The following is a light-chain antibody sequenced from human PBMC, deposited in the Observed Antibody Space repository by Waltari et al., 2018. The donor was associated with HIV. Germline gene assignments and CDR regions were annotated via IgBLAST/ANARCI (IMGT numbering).Light chain of an antibody. V-gene: IGLV1-44*01. CDR3: ASWDDSLNGPV. CDR1: TSNIGRNT. J-gene: IGLJ2*01. Sequence: QSVLTQPPSASGTPEQRVTISCSGSTSNIGRNTVSWFQQFPGTAPKVLIYGKNQRPSGVPDRCSGSKSGTSASLASSGLQSEDEADYYCASWDDSLNGPVFGGGTKLTVV. CDR2: GKN.